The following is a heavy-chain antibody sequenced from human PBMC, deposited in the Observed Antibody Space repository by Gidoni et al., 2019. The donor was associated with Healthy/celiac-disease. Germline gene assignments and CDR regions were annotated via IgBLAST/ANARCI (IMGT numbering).Heavy chain of an antibody. D-gene: IGHD3-16*01. CDR1: GGSISSYY. J-gene: IGHJ2*01. Sequence: QVQLQESGPGLVKPSETLSLTCTVSGGSISSYYWSWIRQPPGKGLEWIGYIYYSGSTNYNPSLKSRVTISEDTSKNQFSLKLSSVTAADTAVYYCARATSSLYYDYVWGSYRYWYFDLWGRGTLVTVSS. CDR3: ARATSSLYYDYVWGSYRYWYFDL. V-gene: IGHV4-59*01. CDR2: IYYSGST.